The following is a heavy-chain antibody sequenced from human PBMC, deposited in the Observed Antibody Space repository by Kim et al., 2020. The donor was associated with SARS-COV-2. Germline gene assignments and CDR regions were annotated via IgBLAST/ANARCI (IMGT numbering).Heavy chain of an antibody. Sequence: GGSLRLSCAASGFTFSSYEMNWVRQAPGKGLEWVSYISSSGSTIYYADSVKGRFTISRDNAKNSQYLQMNSLRAEDPAVYYCASFLISFVCLFQTDTSFDYWRQRPLVTVSS. D-gene: IGHD3-9*01. V-gene: IGHV3-48*03. CDR3: ASFLISFVCLFQTDTSFDY. CDR2: ISSSGSTI. CDR1: GFTFSSYE. J-gene: IGHJ4*02.